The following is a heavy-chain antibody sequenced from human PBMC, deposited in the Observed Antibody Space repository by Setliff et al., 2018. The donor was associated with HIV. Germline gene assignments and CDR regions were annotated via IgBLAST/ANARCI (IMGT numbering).Heavy chain of an antibody. J-gene: IGHJ4*02. CDR1: GYTFSDYG. Sequence: ASVKVSCKASGYTFSDYGISWVRQAPGQGLEWMGWISAHNGRINYAQKFQGRVTMTTDRSTSTAYMELRSPRSDDTAVYYCARDVGRDGYCFDHWGQGTLVT. CDR2: ISAHNGRI. D-gene: IGHD5-12*01. V-gene: IGHV1-18*01. CDR3: ARDVGRDGYCFDH.